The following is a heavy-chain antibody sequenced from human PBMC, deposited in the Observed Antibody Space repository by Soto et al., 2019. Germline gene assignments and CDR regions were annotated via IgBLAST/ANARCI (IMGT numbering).Heavy chain of an antibody. V-gene: IGHV3-23*01. J-gene: IGHJ6*02. CDR2: ISGSGSSV. Sequence: EVELLESGGGLVRPGGSLRLSCAASGFTFSHYVLSWVRQSPERGLEWVSSISGSGSSVYVADSVRGRFIMSRDLSTNTVSLQMNSLRAEDTAVYYCAKVRASCLSASYFYYGLDVWGQGTTVTVSS. CDR1: GFTFSHYV. D-gene: IGHD3-16*01. CDR3: AKVRASCLSASYFYYGLDV.